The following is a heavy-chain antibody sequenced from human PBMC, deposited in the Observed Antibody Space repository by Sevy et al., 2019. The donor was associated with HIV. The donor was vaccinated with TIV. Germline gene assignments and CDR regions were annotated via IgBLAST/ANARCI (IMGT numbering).Heavy chain of an antibody. D-gene: IGHD2-15*01. CDR3: ARADSLIGYCSGGSCYEYYYGMDV. CDR1: GDSVSSNSAA. V-gene: IGHV6-1*01. J-gene: IGHJ6*02. CDR2: TYYRSKWYN. Sequence: SQTLSLTCAISGDSVSSNSAAWNWIRQSPSRGLEWLGRTYYRSKWYNDYAVSVKSRITINPDPSKNQFSLQLNSVTPEDTAVYYCARADSLIGYCSGGSCYEYYYGMDVWGQGTTVTVSS.